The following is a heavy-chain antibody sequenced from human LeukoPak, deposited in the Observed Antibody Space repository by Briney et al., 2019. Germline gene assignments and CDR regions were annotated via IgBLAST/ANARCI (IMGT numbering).Heavy chain of an antibody. CDR1: GFTFDDYG. J-gene: IGHJ3*02. Sequence: PGGSLRLSCAASGFTFDDYGMSWVRQAPGKWLEWVSGINWNGGSTGYADSVKGRFTISRDNAKNSLYLQMNSLRAEDTALYYCARGGSSGWWPSAFDIWGQGTMVTVSS. D-gene: IGHD6-19*01. CDR3: ARGGSSGWWPSAFDI. V-gene: IGHV3-20*04. CDR2: INWNGGST.